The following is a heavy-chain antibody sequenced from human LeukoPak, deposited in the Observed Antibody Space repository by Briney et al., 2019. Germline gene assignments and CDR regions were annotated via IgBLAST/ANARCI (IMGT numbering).Heavy chain of an antibody. D-gene: IGHD5-24*01. J-gene: IGHJ5*02. V-gene: IGHV4-39*01. CDR2: MYHNGST. CDR1: GGSISSSSYY. Sequence: PSETLSLTCTVSGGSISSSSYYWGWIRQPPGKGLEWIGSMYHNGSTYYNPSLKSRVTISVDTSKNQFSLKLTSVTAPDTAVYYCARHPSGRMWLQQGGWFDPWGQGTLVTVSS. CDR3: ARHPSGRMWLQQGGWFDP.